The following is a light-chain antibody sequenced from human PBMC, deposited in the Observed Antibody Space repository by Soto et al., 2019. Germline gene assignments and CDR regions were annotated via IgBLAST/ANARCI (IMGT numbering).Light chain of an antibody. J-gene: IGKJ1*01. Sequence: EIVMTQSPATLSVSPGERATLSCRASQSVSSNLAWYQQKPGQAPRLLIYAASTRATGIPARFSGSGSGTEFTLTISSLQSEDFATYYCLQHFNFSWTFGQGTKVE. V-gene: IGKV3-15*01. CDR3: LQHFNFSWT. CDR2: AAS. CDR1: QSVSSN.